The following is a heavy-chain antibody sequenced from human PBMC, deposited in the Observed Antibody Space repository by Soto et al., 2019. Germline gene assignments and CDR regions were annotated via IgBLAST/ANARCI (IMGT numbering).Heavy chain of an antibody. CDR3: ARHLRSYDFFQYYYGIDV. Sequence: GESLTITCTCFGYTFTAFWISWVRQKPGRGLGWMGIIYPGDSDTRYNPSFQGQVTISVDKSINTAYLQWDSLEASDTATYYCARHLRSYDFFQYYYGIDVWGQGSTVTVSS. V-gene: IGHV5-51*01. CDR2: IYPGDSDT. CDR1: GYTFTAFW. D-gene: IGHD3-16*01. J-gene: IGHJ6*02.